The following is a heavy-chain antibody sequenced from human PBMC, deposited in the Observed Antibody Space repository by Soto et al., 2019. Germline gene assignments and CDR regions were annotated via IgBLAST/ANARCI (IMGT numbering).Heavy chain of an antibody. D-gene: IGHD2-15*01. CDR3: ARPAYCRGGSCYTGPKYFQH. CDR1: GFTFDGYA. V-gene: IGHV3-30*04. CDR2: ISFDGNNQ. J-gene: IGHJ1*01. Sequence: GSLRLSCAASGFTFDGYAIHWVRQAPGKGLDWVAVISFDGNNQYHADSVKGRFTLSRDTSKNTLFLQMNSPRPEDTAVYYCARPAYCRGGSCYTGPKYFQHWGQGTLVTVSS.